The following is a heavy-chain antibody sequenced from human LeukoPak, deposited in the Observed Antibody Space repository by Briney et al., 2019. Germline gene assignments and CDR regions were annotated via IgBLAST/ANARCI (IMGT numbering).Heavy chain of an antibody. CDR2: IIPILGTA. V-gene: IGHV1-69*05. J-gene: IGHJ5*02. CDR3: ARDYEGWFDP. CDR1: GGTFSSYA. Sequence: ASVKVSCKAPGGTFSSYAISWVRQAPGQGLEWMGGIIPILGTANYAQKFQGRVTITTDESTSTAYMELSSLRSEDTAVYYCARDYEGWFDPWGQGTLVTVSS. D-gene: IGHD3-16*01.